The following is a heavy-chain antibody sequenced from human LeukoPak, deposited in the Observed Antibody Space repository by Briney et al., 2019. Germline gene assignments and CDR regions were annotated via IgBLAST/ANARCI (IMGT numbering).Heavy chain of an antibody. CDR2: ISSSGNTK. D-gene: IGHD5-12*01. Sequence: GGSLRLSCAGSGFTFSSDSMNWVRQAPGKGLEWVSYISSSGNTKHYVDSVKGRFTISRDNAKNSVYLQMNSLRNEDTAVYYCARELTSSGPDFWGPGTLVTVSS. V-gene: IGHV3-48*02. J-gene: IGHJ4*02. CDR3: ARELTSSGPDF. CDR1: GFTFSSDS.